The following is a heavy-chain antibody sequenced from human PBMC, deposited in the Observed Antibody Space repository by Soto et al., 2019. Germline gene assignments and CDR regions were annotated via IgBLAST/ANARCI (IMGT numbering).Heavy chain of an antibody. D-gene: IGHD6-19*01. CDR3: AREGAYGSGWYSNYFGMDV. CDR2: IRQGGSEK. CDR1: GFTFSSYC. Sequence: EVQLVESRGGLVQPGGSLRLSCAASGFTFSSYCMSWVRQAPGKGLEWVAVIRQGGSEKYYVDSMKGRFTISRDNAKNSLYLQLNSLKAEDTAVYYCAREGAYGSGWYSNYFGMDVWGQGTTVTVSS. J-gene: IGHJ6*02. V-gene: IGHV3-7*05.